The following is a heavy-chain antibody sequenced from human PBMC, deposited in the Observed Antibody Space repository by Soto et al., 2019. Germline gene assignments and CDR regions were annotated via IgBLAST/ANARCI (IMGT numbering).Heavy chain of an antibody. Sequence: SVKVSCKASGCTFSSYAISWVRQAPGQGLEWMGGIIPIFGTANYAQKFQGRVTITADESTSTAYMELSSLRSEDTAVYYCARGSRWLELRGGHPLATYYYYGMDVWGQGTTVTVSS. CDR3: ARGSRWLELRGGHPLATYYYYGMDV. CDR1: GCTFSSYA. V-gene: IGHV1-69*13. CDR2: IIPIFGTA. J-gene: IGHJ6*02. D-gene: IGHD1-7*01.